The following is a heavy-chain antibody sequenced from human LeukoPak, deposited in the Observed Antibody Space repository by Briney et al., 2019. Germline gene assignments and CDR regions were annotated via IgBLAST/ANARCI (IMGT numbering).Heavy chain of an antibody. J-gene: IGHJ4*02. CDR2: IKQDGREK. D-gene: IGHD3-22*01. CDR1: GFTFSSYW. V-gene: IGHV3-7*01. Sequence: GGSLRLSCAASGFTFSSYWMSRVRQAPGKGPEWVANIKQDGREKYYVDSVKGRFTISRDNAKNSLYLQMNSLRAEHTAVYYCARDHGYYYDSSGYYYFDYWGQGSLVTVSS. CDR3: ARDHGYYYDSSGYYYFDY.